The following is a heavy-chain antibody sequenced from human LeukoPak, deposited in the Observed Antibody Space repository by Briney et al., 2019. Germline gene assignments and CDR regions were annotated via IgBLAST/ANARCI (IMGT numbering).Heavy chain of an antibody. J-gene: IGHJ6*02. V-gene: IGHV3-53*01. CDR2: IYSGGTT. CDR1: GFTFSSYS. CDR3: ARGGYAHYYGMDV. Sequence: GGSLRLSCAASGFTFSSYSMNWVRQAPGKGLEWVSVIYSGGTTNYADSAKGRFTISRDNSKNTVYLQMNSLRAEDTAVYYCARGGYAHYYGMDVWGQGTTVTVSS. D-gene: IGHD5-18*01.